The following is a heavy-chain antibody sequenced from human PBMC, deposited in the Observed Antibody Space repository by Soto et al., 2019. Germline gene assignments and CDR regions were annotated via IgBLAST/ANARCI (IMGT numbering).Heavy chain of an antibody. V-gene: IGHV1-18*04. J-gene: IGHJ6*02. D-gene: IGHD2-2*02. CDR3: ARDRDIVVVPAAISNYYYGMDV. Sequence: ASVKVSCKASGYTFTSYGISWVRQAPGQRIEWMGWISAYNGNTNYAQKLQGRVTMTTDTSTSTAYMELRSLRSDDTAVYYCARDRDIVVVPAAISNYYYGMDVWGQGTTVTVSS. CDR2: ISAYNGNT. CDR1: GYTFTSYG.